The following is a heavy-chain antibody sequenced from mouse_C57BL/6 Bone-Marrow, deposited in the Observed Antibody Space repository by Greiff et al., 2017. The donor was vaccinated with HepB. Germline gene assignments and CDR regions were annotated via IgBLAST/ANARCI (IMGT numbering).Heavy chain of an antibody. CDR1: GFNIKDDY. V-gene: IGHV14-4*01. D-gene: IGHD1-1*01. CDR3: TTTYYYGSSYDY. Sequence: EVQVVESGAELVRPGASVKLSCTASGFNIKDDYMHWVKQRPEQGLEWIGWIDPENGDTEYASKFQGKATITADTSSNTAYLQLSSLTSEDTAVYYCTTTYYYGSSYDYWGQGTTLTVSS. CDR2: IDPENGDT. J-gene: IGHJ2*01.